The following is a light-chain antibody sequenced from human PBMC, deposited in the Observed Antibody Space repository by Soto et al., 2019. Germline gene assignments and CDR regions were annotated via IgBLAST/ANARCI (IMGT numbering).Light chain of an antibody. CDR3: QQYNSWPLT. CDR1: QSVSSR. CDR2: DAS. Sequence: EIVMTQSPATLSVSPGERATLSCRASQSVSSRLAWYQQKRGQAPRLLIYDASTRATGIPARFSGSGSGTEFNLTISSLQSEDFAIYYCQQYNSWPLTFGGGTKVEIK. V-gene: IGKV3-15*01. J-gene: IGKJ4*01.